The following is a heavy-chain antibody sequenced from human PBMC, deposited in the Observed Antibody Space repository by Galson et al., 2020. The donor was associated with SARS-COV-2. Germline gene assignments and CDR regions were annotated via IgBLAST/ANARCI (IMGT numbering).Heavy chain of an antibody. CDR1: GFTFNNYA. CDR3: AKDGGGWYTSGWYYFDY. J-gene: IGHJ4*02. V-gene: IGHV3-23*01. CDR2: ISCSGSNT. Sequence: GGSLRLSCAASGFTFNNYAMSWVRQAPGKGLEWVSSISCSGSNTYYADSVKGRFTMSRDNSKNTLYLQMNSLRTEDTAIYYCAKDGGGWYTSGWYYFDYWGQGTLVTVSS. D-gene: IGHD6-19*01.